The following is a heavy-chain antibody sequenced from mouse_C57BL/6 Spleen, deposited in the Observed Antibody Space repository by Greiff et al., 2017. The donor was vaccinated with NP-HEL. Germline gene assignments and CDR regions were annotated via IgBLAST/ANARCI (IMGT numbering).Heavy chain of an antibody. CDR2: IDPSDSYT. Sequence: QVQLQQPGAELVMPGASVKLSCKASGYTFTSYWMHWVKQRPGQGLEWIGEIDPSDSYTNYNQKFKGKSTLTVDKSSSTAYMQLSSLTSEDSAVYYCARKANWDVGFAYWGQGTLVTVSA. CDR1: GYTFTSYW. CDR3: ARKANWDVGFAY. D-gene: IGHD4-1*01. J-gene: IGHJ3*01. V-gene: IGHV1-69*01.